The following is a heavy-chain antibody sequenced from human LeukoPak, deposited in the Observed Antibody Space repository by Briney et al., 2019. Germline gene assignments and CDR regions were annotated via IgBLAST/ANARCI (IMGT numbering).Heavy chain of an antibody. D-gene: IGHD4-17*01. Sequence: GGSLRLSCAASGFTFSSYAMHWVRQAPGKGLEWVAVISYDGSNKYYADSAKGRFTISRDNSKNTLYLQMNSLRAEDTAVYYCASHDYGDPNFDYWGQGTLVTVSS. CDR2: ISYDGSNK. CDR3: ASHDYGDPNFDY. V-gene: IGHV3-30-3*01. CDR1: GFTFSSYA. J-gene: IGHJ4*02.